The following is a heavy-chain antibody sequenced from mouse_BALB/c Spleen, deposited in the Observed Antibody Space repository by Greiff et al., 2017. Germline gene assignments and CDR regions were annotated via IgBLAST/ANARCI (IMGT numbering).Heavy chain of an antibody. CDR3: ARGGYDYEGDAMDY. V-gene: IGHV2-6-7*01. Sequence: QVQLQQSGPGLVAPSQSLSITCTVSGFSLTGYGVNWVRQPPGKGLEWLGMLWGDGSTDYNSALKSRLSISKDNSKSQVFLKMNSLQTDDTARYYCARGGYDYEGDAMDYWGQGTSVTVSS. CDR1: GFSLTGYG. J-gene: IGHJ4*01. CDR2: LWGDGST. D-gene: IGHD2-4*01.